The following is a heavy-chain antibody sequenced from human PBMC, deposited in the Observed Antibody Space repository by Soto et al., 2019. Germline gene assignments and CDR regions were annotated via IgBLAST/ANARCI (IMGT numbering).Heavy chain of an antibody. Sequence: PGGSLRLSCAASGFTFSNAWMNWVRQAPGKGLEWVGRIKSKTDGGTTDYAAPVKGRFTISRDDSKNTLYLQMNSLKTVYTVVYYCTSHYQDYYGSGSYSLYYGMDVWGQGTTVTVSS. D-gene: IGHD3-10*01. CDR2: IKSKTDGGTT. V-gene: IGHV3-15*07. J-gene: IGHJ6*02. CDR3: TSHYQDYYGSGSYSLYYGMDV. CDR1: GFTFSNAW.